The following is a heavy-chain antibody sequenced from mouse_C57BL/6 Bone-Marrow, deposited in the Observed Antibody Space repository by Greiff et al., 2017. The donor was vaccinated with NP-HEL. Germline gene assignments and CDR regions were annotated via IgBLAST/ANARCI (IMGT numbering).Heavy chain of an antibody. V-gene: IGHV1-15*01. D-gene: IGHD2-4*01. Sequence: QVHVKQSGAELVRPGASVTLSCKASGYTFTDYEMHWVKQTPVHGLEWIGAIDPETGGTAYNQKFKGKAILTADKSSSTAYMELRSLTSEDSAVYYCTSRGGLRRGDYWGQGTTLTVSS. CDR1: GYTFTDYE. J-gene: IGHJ2*01. CDR3: TSRGGLRRGDY. CDR2: IDPETGGT.